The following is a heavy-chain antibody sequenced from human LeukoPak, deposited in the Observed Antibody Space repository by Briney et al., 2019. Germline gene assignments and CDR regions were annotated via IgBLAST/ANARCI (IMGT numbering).Heavy chain of an antibody. CDR1: GFTFSSYG. J-gene: IGHJ6*03. CDR3: AKELRYYYGSGKIFYYYYYMDV. D-gene: IGHD3-10*01. CDR2: ISYDGSNK. Sequence: GGSLRLSCAASGFTFSSYGMHWVRQAPGKGLEWVAVISYDGSNKYYADSVKGRFTISRDNSKNTLYLQMNSLRAEDTAVYYCAKELRYYYGSGKIFYYYYYMDVWGKGTTVTVSS. V-gene: IGHV3-30*18.